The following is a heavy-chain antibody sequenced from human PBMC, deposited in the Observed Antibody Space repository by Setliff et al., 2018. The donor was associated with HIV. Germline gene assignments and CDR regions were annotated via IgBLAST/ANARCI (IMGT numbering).Heavy chain of an antibody. J-gene: IGHJ6*03. V-gene: IGHV4-34*01. D-gene: IGHD3-10*01. Sequence: PSETLSLTCAVYGGSFSGYYWSWIRQPPGKGLEWIGEINHSGSTNYNPSLKSRVTISVDTSKNQFSLKLSSVTAADTAMYYCARHRRVLWDPEYHYYYFMDVWGKGTTVTVSS. CDR1: GGSFSGYY. CDR3: ARHRRVLWDPEYHYYYFMDV. CDR2: INHSGST.